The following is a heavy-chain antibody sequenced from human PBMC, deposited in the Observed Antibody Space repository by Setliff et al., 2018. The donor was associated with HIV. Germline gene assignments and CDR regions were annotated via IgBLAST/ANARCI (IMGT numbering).Heavy chain of an antibody. D-gene: IGHD7-27*01. J-gene: IGHJ4*02. CDR2: IFYSGST. CDR1: GGSISSGGYH. CDR3: ARGRASGSANSG. V-gene: IGHV4-31*03. Sequence: SETLSLTCTVSGGSISSGGYHWSWIRQHPGKGLEWIGYIFYSGSTSYNPSLKSRVAISVDTSKNQFSLKLSSVTAADTAVYYCARGRASGSANSGWGQGTLVTVSS.